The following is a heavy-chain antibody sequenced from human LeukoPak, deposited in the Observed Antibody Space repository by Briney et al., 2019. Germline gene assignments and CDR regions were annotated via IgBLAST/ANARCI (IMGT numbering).Heavy chain of an antibody. Sequence: GGSLRLSCAASGFTFSSYGMYWVRQAPGKGLEWVAFIRYDGSNEYHADSVRGRFTISRDNSKNTLYLQKDSLRPGDTAVYYCAKDLNSGSYSWYCFDYWGQGTLVTVSS. J-gene: IGHJ4*02. CDR3: AKDLNSGSYSWYCFDY. CDR1: GFTFSSYG. V-gene: IGHV3-30*02. D-gene: IGHD1-26*01. CDR2: IRYDGSNE.